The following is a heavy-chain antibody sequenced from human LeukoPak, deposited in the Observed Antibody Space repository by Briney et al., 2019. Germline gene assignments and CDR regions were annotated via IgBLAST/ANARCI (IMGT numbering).Heavy chain of an antibody. J-gene: IGHJ4*02. CDR2: IYGGGTT. D-gene: IGHD3-22*01. Sequence: PGGSLRLSCAASGFTVSSNYMTWVRQAPGKGLEWVSVIYGGGTTYYADSVKGRFTISRDNSKNTVYLQMNSLRAEDTAVYYCGRGKSSGYYHGDDPYGDNWGQGTLVTVSS. V-gene: IGHV3-53*01. CDR3: GRGKSSGYYHGDDPYGDN. CDR1: GFTVSSNY.